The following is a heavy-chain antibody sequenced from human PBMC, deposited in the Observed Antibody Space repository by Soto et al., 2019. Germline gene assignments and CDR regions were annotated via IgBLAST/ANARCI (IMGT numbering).Heavy chain of an antibody. CDR1: GGSISSEGYY. CDR3: ARGRGYSYGPYYFDY. J-gene: IGHJ4*02. Sequence: TLSLTCTVSGGSISSEGYYWSWFRQLPGKGLEWIGDIYYSGTTYHNPSLRSRLTISGDASKNQFSLKLSSVTAADTALYYCARGRGYSYGPYYFDYCGQGTLVTVSS. V-gene: IGHV4-31*03. D-gene: IGHD5-18*01. CDR2: IYYSGTT.